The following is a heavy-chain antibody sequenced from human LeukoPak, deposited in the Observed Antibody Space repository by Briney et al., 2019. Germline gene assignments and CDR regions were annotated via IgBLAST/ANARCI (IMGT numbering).Heavy chain of an antibody. D-gene: IGHD3-22*01. V-gene: IGHV4-59*12. CDR2: IYYSGST. CDR1: GGSISSYY. CDR3: ARDRSYYSDTGADS. J-gene: IGHJ5*01. Sequence: SETLSLTCTVSGGSISSYYWSWIRQPPGKGLEWIGYIYYSGSTNYNPSLWSRVTISVDTSKNQFSLRLSSVTAADTAVYYCARDRSYYSDTGADSWGQGILVIVSS.